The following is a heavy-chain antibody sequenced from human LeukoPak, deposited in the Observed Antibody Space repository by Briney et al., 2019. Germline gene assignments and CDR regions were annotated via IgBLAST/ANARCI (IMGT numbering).Heavy chain of an antibody. CDR3: ARVRYSYGPYYYYMDV. CDR1: GGSISSYY. Sequence: SETLSLTCTVSGGSISSYYWSWIRQPPGEGLEWIGYIYYSGSTNYNPSLKSRVTISVDTSKNQFSLKVSSVTAADTAVYYCARVRYSYGPYYYYMDVWGKGTTVTVSS. V-gene: IGHV4-59*01. D-gene: IGHD5-18*01. J-gene: IGHJ6*03. CDR2: IYYSGST.